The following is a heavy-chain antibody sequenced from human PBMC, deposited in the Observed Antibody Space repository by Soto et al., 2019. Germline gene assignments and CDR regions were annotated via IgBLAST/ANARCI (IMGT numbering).Heavy chain of an antibody. CDR2: IYYSGST. Sequence: PSETLSLTCAVYGGSFSGYYWSWIRKPPGKGLEWIGYIYYSGSTNYNPSLKSRVTISVDTSKNQFSLKLSSVTAADTAVYYCARSDGRYWGQGTLVTVSS. V-gene: IGHV4-59*01. CDR1: GGSFSGYY. CDR3: ARSDGRY. J-gene: IGHJ4*02.